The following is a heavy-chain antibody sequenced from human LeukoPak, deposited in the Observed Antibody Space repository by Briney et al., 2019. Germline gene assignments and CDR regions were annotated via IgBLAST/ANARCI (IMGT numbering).Heavy chain of an antibody. J-gene: IGHJ4*02. D-gene: IGHD5-12*01. Sequence: AGGSLRLSCAASGFTFSSYWMSWIRQAPGKGLEWVANIKQDGSEKYYVDSVKGRFTISRDNAKNSVYLQMNSLRAEDTGVYYCARYPRPSYYFDHWGRGTLATISS. CDR1: GFTFSSYW. CDR3: ARYPRPSYYFDH. V-gene: IGHV3-7*01. CDR2: IKQDGSEK.